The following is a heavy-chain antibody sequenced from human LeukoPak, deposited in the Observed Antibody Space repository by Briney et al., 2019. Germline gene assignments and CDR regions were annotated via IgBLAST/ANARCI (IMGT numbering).Heavy chain of an antibody. J-gene: IGHJ3*02. CDR2: ISAYNGNT. Sequence: ASVKVSCKASGYTFTSYYMHWVRQAPGQGLEWMGWISAYNGNTNYAQKVQGRVTMTTDTSTSTAYMELRSLRFDGTAVYYCARDQSVRLLQTSSTYFKHVFAIWGQGSMVTVSS. CDR1: GYTFTSYY. D-gene: IGHD6-13*01. CDR3: ARDQSVRLLQTSSTYFKHVFAI. V-gene: IGHV1-18*04.